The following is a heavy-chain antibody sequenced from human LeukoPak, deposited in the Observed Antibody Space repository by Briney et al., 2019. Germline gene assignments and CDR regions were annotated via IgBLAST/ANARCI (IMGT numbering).Heavy chain of an antibody. CDR2: IYYSGRT. Sequence: SQTLSLTCTVSVGSISSGDYYWSSIRHPPGEGLEWIGYIYYSGRTYYNPSLKSRVTISVDTSKNQFSLKLSSVTAADTAVYYCARVGCSGGSCYPYYWGQGTLVTVSS. D-gene: IGHD2-15*01. J-gene: IGHJ4*02. CDR1: VGSISSGDYY. CDR3: ARVGCSGGSCYPYY. V-gene: IGHV4-30-4*01.